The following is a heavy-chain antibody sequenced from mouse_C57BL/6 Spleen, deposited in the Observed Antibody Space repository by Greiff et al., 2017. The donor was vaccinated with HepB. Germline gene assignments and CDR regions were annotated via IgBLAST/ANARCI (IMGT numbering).Heavy chain of an antibody. J-gene: IGHJ4*01. Sequence: QVQLQQPGAELVKPGASVKMSCKASGYTFTSYWITWVKQRPGQGLEWIGDIYPGSGSTNYNEKFKSKATLTVDTSSSTAYMQLSSLTSEDSAVYYCARSDLYDYGAMDYWGQGTSVTVSS. CDR3: ARSDLYDYGAMDY. CDR2: IYPGSGST. CDR1: GYTFTSYW. D-gene: IGHD2-4*01. V-gene: IGHV1-55*01.